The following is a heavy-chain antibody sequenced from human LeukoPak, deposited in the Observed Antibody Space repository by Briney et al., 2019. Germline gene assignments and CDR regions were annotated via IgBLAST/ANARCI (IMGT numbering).Heavy chain of an antibody. J-gene: IGHJ6*02. Sequence: GGSLRLSCVVSGFTFSTYGMHWVRQGPGQGLEWVAVISFDAKNQHYADSVKGRFTISRDNSKNTLYLEMNSLETEDTAVYYCTTGGKTPAYYYYYYGMDVWGQGTTVTVSS. D-gene: IGHD6-25*01. CDR3: TTGGKTPAYYYYYYGMDV. CDR1: GFTFSTYG. CDR2: ISFDAKNQ. V-gene: IGHV3-30*12.